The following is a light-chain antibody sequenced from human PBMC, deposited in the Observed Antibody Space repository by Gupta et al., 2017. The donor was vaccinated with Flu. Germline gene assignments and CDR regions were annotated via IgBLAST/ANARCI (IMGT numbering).Light chain of an antibody. CDR3: QQYKDWPPEYT. CDR1: QSVGDK. Sequence: TLSVSPGESATLSCRASQSVGDKLAWYQHRPGQAPRLLIYGSFKRPTDVPARFIGRGSGTEFTLTISSLQSEDFAVYYCQQYKDWPPEYTFGQGTRLDIK. CDR2: GSF. V-gene: IGKV3-15*01. J-gene: IGKJ2*01.